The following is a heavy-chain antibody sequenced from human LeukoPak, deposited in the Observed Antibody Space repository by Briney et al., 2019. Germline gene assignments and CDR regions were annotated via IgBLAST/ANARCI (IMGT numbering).Heavy chain of an antibody. V-gene: IGHV5-51*01. D-gene: IGHD5-12*01. J-gene: IGHJ6*02. CDR3: ARRGGYDKYYYYYGMDV. CDR1: GYSFTSYW. CDR2: IYPGDSDT. Sequence: GESLKISCKGSGYSFTSYWISWVRQMPGKGLEWMGIIYPGDSDTRYSPSFQGQVTISADKSISTAYLQWSSLKASDTAMYYCARRGGYDKYYYYYGMDVWGQGTTVTVSS.